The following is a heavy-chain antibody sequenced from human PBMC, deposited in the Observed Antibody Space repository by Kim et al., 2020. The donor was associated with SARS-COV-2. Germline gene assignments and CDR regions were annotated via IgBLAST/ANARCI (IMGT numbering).Heavy chain of an antibody. D-gene: IGHD3-10*01. Sequence: SVKVSCKASGGTFSSYAISWVRQAPGQGLEWMGGIIPIFGTANYAQKFQGRVTITADESTSTAYMELSSLRSEDTAVYYCASSGADYYGSGSYSYLSYYFDYWGQGTLVTVSS. CDR1: GGTFSSYA. J-gene: IGHJ4*02. CDR2: IIPIFGTA. V-gene: IGHV1-69*13. CDR3: ASSGADYYGSGSYSYLSYYFDY.